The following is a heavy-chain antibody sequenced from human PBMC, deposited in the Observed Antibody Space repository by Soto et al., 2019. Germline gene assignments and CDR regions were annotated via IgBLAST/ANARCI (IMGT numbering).Heavy chain of an antibody. CDR3: ARDLSGETTPYFDL. D-gene: IGHD1-1*01. V-gene: IGHV3-74*01. J-gene: IGHJ4*02. CDR1: GFAFNSYW. CDR2: IYNDGSRT. Sequence: PGGSLRLSCAASGFAFNSYWMHWVRQNPGKGPVWVSRIYNDGSRTAYADSVKGRFTISRDNAKNTLYLQMSSLTVEDTAVYYCARDLSGETTPYFDLWGQGALVTVSS.